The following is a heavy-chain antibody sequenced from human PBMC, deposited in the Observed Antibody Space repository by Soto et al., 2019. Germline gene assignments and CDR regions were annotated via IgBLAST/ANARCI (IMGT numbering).Heavy chain of an antibody. D-gene: IGHD7-27*01. Sequence: QVQLVQSGAEVKKPGASVKVSCKASGYTFTSYDISWVRQAPGQGLEWMGWISAYNGNTHYAQKLQGRVTMTPDTSTSTAYMELRSLRSDDTAVYYCARANWGWPLYYNYGMDVWGQGTTVTVSS. J-gene: IGHJ6*02. CDR3: ARANWGWPLYYNYGMDV. CDR1: GYTFTSYD. CDR2: ISAYNGNT. V-gene: IGHV1-18*01.